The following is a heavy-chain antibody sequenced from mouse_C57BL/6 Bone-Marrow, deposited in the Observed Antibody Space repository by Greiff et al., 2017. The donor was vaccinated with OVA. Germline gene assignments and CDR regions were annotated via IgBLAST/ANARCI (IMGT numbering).Heavy chain of an antibody. Sequence: EVKLMESGEGLVKPGGSLKLSCAASGFTFSSYAMSWVRQTPEKRLEWVAYISSGGDYINYADTVKGRCTISRDNARNTLYLQMSSLKSEDTAMYYCTRLLDAMDYWGQGTSVTVSS. J-gene: IGHJ4*01. V-gene: IGHV5-9-1*02. CDR2: ISSGGDYI. CDR1: GFTFSSYA. CDR3: TRLLDAMDY. D-gene: IGHD2-1*01.